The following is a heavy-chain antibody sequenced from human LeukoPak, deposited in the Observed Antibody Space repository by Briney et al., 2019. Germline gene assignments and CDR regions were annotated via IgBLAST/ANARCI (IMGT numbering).Heavy chain of an antibody. J-gene: IGHJ4*02. CDR2: IQYDGSNK. CDR1: GFTFNTYG. Sequence: GGSLRLSCAASGFTFNTYGMNWVRQAPGKGLEWVAFIQYDGSNKYYAESVKGRFTISRDNSKNTLYLQMNSLRTEDTALYYCAKGKNTGSYLSHVDYWGQGTLVTVSS. CDR3: AKGKNTGSYLSHVDY. D-gene: IGHD3-10*01. V-gene: IGHV3-30*02.